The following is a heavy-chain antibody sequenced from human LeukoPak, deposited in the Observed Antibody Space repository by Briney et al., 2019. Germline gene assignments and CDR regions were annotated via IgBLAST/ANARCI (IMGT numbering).Heavy chain of an antibody. J-gene: IGHJ6*04. Sequence: GGTLRLSCAASGFTFNSYAMNWVRQAPGKGLEWVSYISSSGSTIYYADSVKGRFTISRDNAKNSLYLQMNSLRAEDTAVYYCAELGITMIGGVWGKGTTVTISS. V-gene: IGHV3-48*03. CDR1: GFTFNSYA. D-gene: IGHD3-10*02. CDR2: ISSSGSTI. CDR3: AELGITMIGGV.